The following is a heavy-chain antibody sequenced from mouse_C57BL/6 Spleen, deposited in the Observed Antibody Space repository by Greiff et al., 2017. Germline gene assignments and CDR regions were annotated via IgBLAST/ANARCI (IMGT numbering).Heavy chain of an antibody. CDR2: IRIKSDNYAT. V-gene: IGHV6-3*01. J-gene: IGHJ1*03. D-gene: IGHD1-1*01. Sequence: EVKLLESGGGLVQPGGSMKLSCVASGFTFSNYWMNWVRQSPEKGLEWVAQIRIKSDNYATHYAESVKGRFTISRYDSKSSVYLQMNNLRAEDTGIYYCTGGYYGSSYGWYFDVWGTGTTVTVAS. CDR3: TGGYYGSSYGWYFDV. CDR1: GFTFSNYW.